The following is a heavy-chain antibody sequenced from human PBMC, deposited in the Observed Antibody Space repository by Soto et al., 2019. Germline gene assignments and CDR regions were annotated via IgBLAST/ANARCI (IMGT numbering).Heavy chain of an antibody. CDR1: GYSFTAFW. CDR2: IYPSDPDT. Sequence: GESLKISCKGSGYSFTAFWIAWVRQMPGKGLEWLGIIYPSDPDTRYSPSFQGQVTISVDKSISTAYLQWSSLKASDTAMYYCARRGASSSVPYFDYWGQGTLVTVSS. D-gene: IGHD6-13*01. V-gene: IGHV5-51*01. J-gene: IGHJ4*02. CDR3: ARRGASSSVPYFDY.